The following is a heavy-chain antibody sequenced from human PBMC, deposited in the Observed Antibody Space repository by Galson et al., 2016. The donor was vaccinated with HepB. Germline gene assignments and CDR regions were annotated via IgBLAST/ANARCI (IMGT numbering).Heavy chain of an antibody. D-gene: IGHD3-16*01. CDR1: GDSIITSRYSY. V-gene: IGHV4-61*02. CDR3: AREMGS. CDR2: IYTSCNT. J-gene: IGHJ5*02. Sequence: SSTSTVSGDSIITSRYSYCTALRQPLGKVPEWIVLIYTSCNTKYNPSLRARFTISFDTTKNQFSLELISVTAADTSVYYCAREMGSWSQGTLVTVSS.